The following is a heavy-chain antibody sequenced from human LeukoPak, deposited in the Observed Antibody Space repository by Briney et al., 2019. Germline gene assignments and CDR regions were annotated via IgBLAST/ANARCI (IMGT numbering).Heavy chain of an antibody. CDR2: IYHSGST. Sequence: SETLSLTCTVSGGSISSGGYYWSWIRQPPGKGLEWIGYIYHSGSTYYNPSLKSRVTISLDMSKNQFSLKLSSVTAADTAVYYCASVRGYSSGWYASGFDPWGQGTLVTVSS. CDR1: GGSISSGGYY. V-gene: IGHV4-30-2*01. J-gene: IGHJ5*02. CDR3: ASVRGYSSGWYASGFDP. D-gene: IGHD6-19*01.